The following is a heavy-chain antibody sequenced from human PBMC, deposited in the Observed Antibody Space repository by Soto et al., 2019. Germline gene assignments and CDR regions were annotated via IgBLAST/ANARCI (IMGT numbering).Heavy chain of an antibody. CDR3: ARTLLYYDILTGYYPHDAFDI. Sequence: ASVKVSCKAPGYTFTSYAMHWVRQAPGQRLEWMGWINAGNGNTKYSQKFQGRVTITRDTSASTAYMELSSLRSEDTAVYYCARTLLYYDILTGYYPHDAFDIWGQGTMVTVSS. CDR2: INAGNGNT. J-gene: IGHJ3*02. D-gene: IGHD3-9*01. V-gene: IGHV1-3*01. CDR1: GYTFTSYA.